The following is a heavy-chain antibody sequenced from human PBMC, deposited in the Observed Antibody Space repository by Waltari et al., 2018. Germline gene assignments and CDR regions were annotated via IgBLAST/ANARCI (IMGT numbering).Heavy chain of an antibody. CDR1: GGTFSSYA. J-gene: IGHJ4*02. V-gene: IGHV1-69*01. CDR3: AGHNCSGGSCYFSNFDY. CDR2: IIPIFGTA. Sequence: QVQLVQSGAEVKKPGSSVKVPCKASGGTFSSYAIRWVRQAPGQGLGWMGGIIPIFGTANYAQKFQGRVTITADESTSTAYMELSSLRSEDTAVYYCAGHNCSGGSCYFSNFDYWGQGTLVTVSS. D-gene: IGHD2-15*01.